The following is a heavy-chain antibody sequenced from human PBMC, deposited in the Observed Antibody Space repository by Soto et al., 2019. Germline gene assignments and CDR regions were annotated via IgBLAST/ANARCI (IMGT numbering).Heavy chain of an antibody. CDR1: GYTFTGYY. D-gene: IGHD2-15*01. CDR2: INPNSGGT. Sequence: ASVKVSCKASGYTFTGYYMHWVRQAPGQGLEWMGWINPNSGGTNYAQKFQGWVTMTRDTSISTAYMELSRLRSDDTAVYYCARGRLGYCSGGSCYCGMDVWGQGTTVTVSS. J-gene: IGHJ6*02. CDR3: ARGRLGYCSGGSCYCGMDV. V-gene: IGHV1-2*04.